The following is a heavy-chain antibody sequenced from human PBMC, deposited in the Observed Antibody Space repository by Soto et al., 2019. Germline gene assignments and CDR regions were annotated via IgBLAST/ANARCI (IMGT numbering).Heavy chain of an antibody. CDR3: ARSSGSYSYYGMYV. CDR2: INPKTGDT. V-gene: IGHV1-2*02. D-gene: IGHD1-26*01. J-gene: IGHJ6*02. Sequence: QVQLAQSGAEVKKPGASVKFSCKASGYTLTDYYIHWVRQAPGRGLEWMGWINPKTGDTYSAQNFQGRVTTTRDTSIDTGYMELSRLQSDDTAVYYCARSSGSYSYYGMYVWGQGTTLTVSS. CDR1: GYTLTDYY.